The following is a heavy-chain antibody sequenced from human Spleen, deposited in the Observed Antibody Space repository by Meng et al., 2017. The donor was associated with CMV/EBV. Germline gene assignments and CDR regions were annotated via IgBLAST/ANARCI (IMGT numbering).Heavy chain of an antibody. V-gene: IGHV3-21*01. CDR3: ARDTRFFNAFDI. D-gene: IGHD3-3*01. J-gene: IGHJ3*02. CDR2: ISSSSSYI. Sequence: GGSLRLSCAASGFSISSKYMTWVRQAPGKGLEWVSSISSSSSYIYYADSVKGRFTISRDNAKNSLYLQMNSLRAEDTAVYYCARDTRFFNAFDIWGQGTMVTVSS. CDR1: GFSISSKY.